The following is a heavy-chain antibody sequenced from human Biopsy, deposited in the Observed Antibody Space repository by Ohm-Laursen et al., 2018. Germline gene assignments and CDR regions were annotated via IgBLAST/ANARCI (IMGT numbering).Heavy chain of an antibody. D-gene: IGHD1-26*01. J-gene: IGHJ4*02. CDR1: GGSIYNFF. Sequence: TLSLTWAVSGGSIYNFFWSWIRQPPGKGLEWIGYIYYSGSTNYNPSLKSRVTISVDRSKNHFSLELSSVTAADTAVYYCARVGVGAPSIDYFDSWGQGALVTVSS. CDR3: ARVGVGAPSIDYFDS. V-gene: IGHV4-59*01. CDR2: IYYSGST.